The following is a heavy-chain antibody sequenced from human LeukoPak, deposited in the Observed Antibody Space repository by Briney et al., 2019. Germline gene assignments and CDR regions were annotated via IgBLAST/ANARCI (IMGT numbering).Heavy chain of an antibody. V-gene: IGHV4-30-4*01. J-gene: IGHJ3*02. CDR2: IYYSGST. CDR3: ALFPGEGDPFDI. CDR1: GGSISSGDYY. D-gene: IGHD3-16*01. Sequence: SGTLSLTCAVSGGSISSGDYYWRWIRQPPGKGLEWIGYIYYSGSTSYNPSLKSRLPITVDTSKNQFSLKLSSVTAADTAVYYCALFPGEGDPFDIWGQGTMVTVSS.